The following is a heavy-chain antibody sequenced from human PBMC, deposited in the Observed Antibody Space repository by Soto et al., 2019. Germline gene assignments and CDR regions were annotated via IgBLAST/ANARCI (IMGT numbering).Heavy chain of an antibody. J-gene: IGHJ4*02. CDR3: ARDLPPYDRRRQSAGAFED. CDR2: VFGNGAGTP. D-gene: IGHD3-22*01. Sequence: QVQLQESGPGVVRPSETLSLTCSVSGSSFTGDYWSWIRQPAGKGLEWIGRVFGNGAGTPIYNSALKNRVTMSLDSSKTQFSLKLTSVTAADTALYYCARDLPPYDRRRQSAGAFEDWGQGTLVTVSS. V-gene: IGHV4-4*07. CDR1: GSSFTGDY.